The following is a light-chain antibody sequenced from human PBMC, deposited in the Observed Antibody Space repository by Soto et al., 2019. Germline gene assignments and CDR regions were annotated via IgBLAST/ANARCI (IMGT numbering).Light chain of an antibody. V-gene: IGKV1-5*03. Sequence: IHMAQSPSTLSASLGDIVAITCRASQFISGWLAWYQQKPGKAPNLLIYKASRLESGVPSRFSGGGSGTDFTLKISRVEAEDVGVYYCMQALQTPHTFGQGTKVDI. J-gene: IGKJ1*01. CDR2: KAS. CDR3: MQALQTPHT. CDR1: QFISGW.